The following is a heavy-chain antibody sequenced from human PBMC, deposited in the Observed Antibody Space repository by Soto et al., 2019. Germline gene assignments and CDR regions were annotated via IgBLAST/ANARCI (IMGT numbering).Heavy chain of an antibody. CDR2: IFANGHT. CDR1: GGSISEKY. CDR3: VASLAASGLNWLDP. D-gene: IGHD6-13*01. V-gene: IGHV4-4*07. Sequence: PSETLSLTCIVSGGSISEKYWNWVRQPPGKGLEWIGLIFANGHTDYNPSLKSRVTMSVDASKNQFSLRLTSMTAAETAVYYCVASLAASGLNWLDPWGRGTLVTVSS. J-gene: IGHJ5*02.